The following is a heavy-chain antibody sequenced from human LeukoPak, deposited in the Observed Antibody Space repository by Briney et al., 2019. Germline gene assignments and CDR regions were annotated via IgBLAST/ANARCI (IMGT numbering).Heavy chain of an antibody. CDR2: ISWNSGSI. J-gene: IGHJ2*01. CDR3: AKEEKAMDYWYFDL. D-gene: IGHD5-18*01. Sequence: GGSLRLSCAASGFTFDDYAMHWVRQAPGKGLEWVSGISWNSGSIGYADSVKGRFTISRDNAKNSLYPQMNSLRAEDTALYYCAKEEKAMDYWYFDLWGRGTLVTVSS. V-gene: IGHV3-9*01. CDR1: GFTFDDYA.